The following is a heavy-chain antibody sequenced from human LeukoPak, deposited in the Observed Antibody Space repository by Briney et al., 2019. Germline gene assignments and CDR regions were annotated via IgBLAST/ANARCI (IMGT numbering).Heavy chain of an antibody. J-gene: IGHJ4*02. D-gene: IGHD2-15*01. CDR1: GFTFSSYA. V-gene: IGHV3-30*02. CDR2: ILYDGSNK. CDR3: AKEGPWYSFDF. Sequence: PGGSLRLSCAASGFTFSSYAMHWVRQAPGKGLEWVAIILYDGSNKYYADSVKGRFTISRDNSKNTMSLQMNSLRAEDTAVYYCAKEGPWYSFDFWGQGTPVTVSS.